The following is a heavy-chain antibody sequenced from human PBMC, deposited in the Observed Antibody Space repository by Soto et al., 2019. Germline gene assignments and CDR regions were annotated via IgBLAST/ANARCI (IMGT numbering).Heavy chain of an antibody. CDR1: GFTFSSYS. Sequence: GGSLRLSCAASGFTFSSYSMNWVRQAPGKGLEWVSSISSSSSYIYYADSVKGRFTISRDNAKNSLYLQMNSLRAEDTAVYYCAREGLYGGNSDYWGQGTLVTVSS. CDR3: AREGLYGGNSDY. J-gene: IGHJ4*02. CDR2: ISSSSSYI. D-gene: IGHD4-17*01. V-gene: IGHV3-21*01.